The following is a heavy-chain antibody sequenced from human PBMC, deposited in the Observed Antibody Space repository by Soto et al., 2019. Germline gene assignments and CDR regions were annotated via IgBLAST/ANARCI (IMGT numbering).Heavy chain of an antibody. CDR3: ARAHRNNYDFWSGYWLYYYYGMDV. CDR1: GYTFTSYA. J-gene: IGHJ6*02. V-gene: IGHV1-3*01. Sequence: ASVKVSCKASGYTFTSYAMHWVRQAPGQRLEWMGWINAGNGNTKYSQKFQGRVTITRDTSASTAYMELSSLRSEDTAVYYCARAHRNNYDFWSGYWLYYYYGMDVWGQGTTVTVSS. D-gene: IGHD3-3*01. CDR2: INAGNGNT.